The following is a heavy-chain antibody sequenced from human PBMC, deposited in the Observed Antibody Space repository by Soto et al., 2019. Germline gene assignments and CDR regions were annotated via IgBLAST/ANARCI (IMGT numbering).Heavy chain of an antibody. J-gene: IGHJ4*02. CDR1: GYTFTDYF. Sequence: ASVKVSCKASGYTFTDYFIHWVRQAPGQGLEWMGLINPKSGSTSYAQNFQGRVTMTEDTSTDTAYMELSSLRSEDTAVYYCATSLALRLGEYPLDYWGQGTLVTVSS. D-gene: IGHD3-16*01. CDR3: ATSLALRLGEYPLDY. V-gene: IGHV1-46*01. CDR2: INPKSGST.